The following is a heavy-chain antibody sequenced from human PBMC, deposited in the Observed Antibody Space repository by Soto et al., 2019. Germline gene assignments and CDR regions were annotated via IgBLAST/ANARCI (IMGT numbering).Heavy chain of an antibody. CDR1: EYSFSDYF. CDR2: INPKTAAT. CDR3: ARIKWGLNYYNGMDV. D-gene: IGHD1-26*01. Sequence: QVQLVQSGAEVKKSGASVKVSCKPSEYSFSDYFIQWVRQAPGQGLEWVAWINPKTAATNYAKKFQGRVSLTWDTSSTTAYMELTRLRPDDTAVYYCARIKWGLNYYNGMDVWGQGTTVIVSS. J-gene: IGHJ6*02. V-gene: IGHV1-2*02.